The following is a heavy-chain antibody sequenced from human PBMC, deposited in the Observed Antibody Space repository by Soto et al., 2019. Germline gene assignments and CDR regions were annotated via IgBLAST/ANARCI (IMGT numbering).Heavy chain of an antibody. CDR2: ISSRSTTI. J-gene: IGHJ4*02. D-gene: IGHD1-26*01. CDR1: GSTFSTFS. Sequence: PGGSLRLSCAASGSTFSTFSMNWVRQAPGKGLEWISYISSRSTTIYYADSVKGRFTISRDNAKNSLYLQMNSLRAEDTAVYFCARDSGNYANYYFDYWGQGVLVTVSS. CDR3: ARDSGNYANYYFDY. V-gene: IGHV3-48*01.